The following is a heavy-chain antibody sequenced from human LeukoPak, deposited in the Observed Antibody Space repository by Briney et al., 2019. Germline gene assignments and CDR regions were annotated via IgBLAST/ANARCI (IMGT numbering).Heavy chain of an antibody. Sequence: SETLSLTCTVSGGSISSYYWSWIRQPAGKGLEWIGRIYTSGSTNYNPSLKSRVTMSVDTSKNQFSLKLSSVTAADTAVYYCARTVGYCSSTRCPRAVFDYWGQGTLVTVSS. CDR3: ARTVGYCSSTRCPRAVFDY. CDR1: GGSISSYY. J-gene: IGHJ4*02. V-gene: IGHV4-4*07. D-gene: IGHD2-2*01. CDR2: IYTSGST.